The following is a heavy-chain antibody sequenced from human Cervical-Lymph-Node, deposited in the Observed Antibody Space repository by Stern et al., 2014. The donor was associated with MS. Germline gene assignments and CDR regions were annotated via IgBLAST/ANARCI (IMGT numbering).Heavy chain of an antibody. CDR3: ASRGTPFDVTSINEY. D-gene: IGHD1-1*01. CDR1: GFTFSSFA. Sequence: VQLVESGGGVVQPGRSLRLSCAASGFTFSSFAMHWVRQAPGKGLEWVAVISHTGATTYYADSVKGRFTISRDNSKDTVFRQMNSLRPEDTAVYYCASRGTPFDVTSINEYWGQGTLVTVSS. CDR2: ISHTGATT. V-gene: IGHV3-30-3*01. J-gene: IGHJ4*02.